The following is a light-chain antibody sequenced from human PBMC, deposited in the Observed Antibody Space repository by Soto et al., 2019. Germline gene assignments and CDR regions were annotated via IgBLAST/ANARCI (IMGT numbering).Light chain of an antibody. CDR1: QSVTSSY. CDR2: GAS. Sequence: EIVLTQSPGTLSLSPGETATLSCRASQSVTSSYLAWYQQKPGQAPRLLIYGASSRATGIPDRFSGSGSGTDFTLTISGLEPEDLAVYHCQQYGSPPLTFGGGTKVQIK. J-gene: IGKJ4*01. CDR3: QQYGSPPLT. V-gene: IGKV3-20*01.